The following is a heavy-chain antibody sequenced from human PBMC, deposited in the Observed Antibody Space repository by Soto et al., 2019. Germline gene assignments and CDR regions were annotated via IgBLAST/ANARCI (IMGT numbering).Heavy chain of an antibody. D-gene: IGHD3-3*01. CDR1: GGSISSSSYY. V-gene: IGHV4-39*01. Sequence: QLQMKESGPGLVKPSETLSLTCTVSGGSISSSSYYWGWIRQPPGKGLEGIGSIYYSGSTYYNPSLKSRVTISDDTSKNQFSLKLSSVTAADTAVYYSARHPYDFWSGYGVGGYFQHWGQGTLVTVSS. CDR2: IYYSGST. J-gene: IGHJ1*01. CDR3: ARHPYDFWSGYGVGGYFQH.